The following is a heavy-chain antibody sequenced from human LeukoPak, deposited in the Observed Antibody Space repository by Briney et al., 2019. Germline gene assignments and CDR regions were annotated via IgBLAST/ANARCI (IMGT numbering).Heavy chain of an antibody. J-gene: IGHJ3*02. V-gene: IGHV3-74*01. D-gene: IGHD3-10*01. CDR1: GFTFSSYW. Sequence: GGSLRLSCAASGFTFSSYWMHWVRQAPGKGLVWVSRINSDGSSTSYADSVKGRFTISRDNAKNTLYLQMNSLRAKDTAVYYCAILTYYGRNDAFGIWGQGTMVTVSS. CDR2: INSDGSST. CDR3: AILTYYGRNDAFGI.